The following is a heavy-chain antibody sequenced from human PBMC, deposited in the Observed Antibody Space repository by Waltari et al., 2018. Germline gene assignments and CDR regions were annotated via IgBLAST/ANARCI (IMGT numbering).Heavy chain of an antibody. CDR1: GGSFSGYY. J-gene: IGHJ4*02. CDR2: INQRGST. CDR3: ASSVTTGYFDY. Sequence: QVQLQQWGAGLLKPSETLSLTCAVYGGSFSGYYWSWIRQPPGKGLEWIGEINQRGSTNYNPSLKSRVTISGDTSKNQFSLKRSSVTAADTAVYYCASSVTTGYFDYWGQGTLVTVSS. D-gene: IGHD4-17*01. V-gene: IGHV4-34*01.